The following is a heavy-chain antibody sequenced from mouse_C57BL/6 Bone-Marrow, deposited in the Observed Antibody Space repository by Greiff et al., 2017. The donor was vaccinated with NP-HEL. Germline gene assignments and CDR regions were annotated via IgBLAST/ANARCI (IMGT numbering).Heavy chain of an antibody. CDR1: GYTFTSYW. V-gene: IGHV1-55*01. J-gene: IGHJ2*01. CDR3: ARRGADGYYDDY. CDR2: IYPGSGST. Sequence: QVQLQQPGAELVKPGASVKMSCKASGYTFTSYWITWVKQRPGQGLEWIGDIYPGSGSTNYNEKFKSKATLTVDASSSTAYMQLSSLTSEDSAVYYCARRGADGYYDDYWGQGTTLTVSS. D-gene: IGHD2-3*01.